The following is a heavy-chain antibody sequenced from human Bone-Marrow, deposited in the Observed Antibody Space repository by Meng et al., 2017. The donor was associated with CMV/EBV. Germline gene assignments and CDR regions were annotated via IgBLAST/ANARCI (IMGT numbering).Heavy chain of an antibody. J-gene: IGHJ6*04. Sequence: GESLKISCAASGFTFSSYGMHWVRQAPGKGLEWVAFIRYDGSNKYYADSVKGRFTISRDNSKNTLYLQMNSLRAEDTAVYYCAKVFTGYTLFGYVMDVWGEGTTVTASS. CDR2: IRYDGSNK. D-gene: IGHD1-1*01. CDR1: GFTFSSYG. V-gene: IGHV3-30*02. CDR3: AKVFTGYTLFGYVMDV.